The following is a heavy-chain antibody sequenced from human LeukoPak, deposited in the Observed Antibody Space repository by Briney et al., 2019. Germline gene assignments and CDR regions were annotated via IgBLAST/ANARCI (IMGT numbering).Heavy chain of an antibody. CDR3: ARSRYYYDSSGYYIDY. CDR2: INPNSGGT. J-gene: IGHJ4*02. D-gene: IGHD3-22*01. V-gene: IGHV1-2*06. Sequence: GASVKVSCKASGYTFTGYYMHWVRQAPGQGLEWMGRINPNSGGTNYAQKFQGRVTMTRDTSISTAYMELSRLRSDDTAVYYCARSRYYYDSSGYYIDYWGQRTLVTVSS. CDR1: GYTFTGYY.